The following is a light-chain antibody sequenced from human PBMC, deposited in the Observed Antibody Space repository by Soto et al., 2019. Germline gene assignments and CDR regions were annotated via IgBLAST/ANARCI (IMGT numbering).Light chain of an antibody. Sequence: EIVMTQSPATLSVSPGERATLSCRASQSVSSNLAWYQQKPGQAPRLLIYGASTRATGIPARFSGSGSGTEFTLTISSLQSEDFATYYCQQSYSTPLAFGPGTKVDIK. CDR1: QSVSSN. V-gene: IGKV3-15*01. CDR3: QQSYSTPLA. CDR2: GAS. J-gene: IGKJ3*01.